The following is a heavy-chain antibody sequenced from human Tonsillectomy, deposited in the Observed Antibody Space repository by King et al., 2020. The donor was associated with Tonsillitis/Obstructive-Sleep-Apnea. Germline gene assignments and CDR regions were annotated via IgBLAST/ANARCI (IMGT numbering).Heavy chain of an antibody. J-gene: IGHJ6*03. CDR2: IIPIFGTA. CDR3: ARDSQYYDFWSGYYTGNYYYYYYMDV. D-gene: IGHD3-3*01. CDR1: GGTFSSYA. Sequence: VQLVQSGAEVKKPGSSVKVSCKASGGTFSSYAISWVRQAPGQGLEWMGGIIPIFGTANYAQKFQGRVTITADESTSTAYMELSSLRSEDTAVYYCARDSQYYDFWSGYYTGNYYYYYYMDVWGKGTTVTVSS. V-gene: IGHV1-69*12.